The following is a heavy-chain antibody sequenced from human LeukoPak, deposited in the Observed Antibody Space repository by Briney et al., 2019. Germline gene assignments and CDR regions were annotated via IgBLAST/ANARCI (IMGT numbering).Heavy chain of an antibody. J-gene: IGHJ6*02. CDR2: IIPIFGTA. D-gene: IGHD2-21*02. CDR3: ARSPSPAAYCGGDCYPDV. V-gene: IGHV1-69*13. CDR1: GYTFTSYA. Sequence: ASVKVSCKASGYTFTSYAISWVRQAPGQGLEWMGGIIPIFGTANYAQKFQGRVTITADESTSTAYMELSSLRSEDTAVYYCARSPSPAAYCGGDCYPDVWGQGTTVTVSS.